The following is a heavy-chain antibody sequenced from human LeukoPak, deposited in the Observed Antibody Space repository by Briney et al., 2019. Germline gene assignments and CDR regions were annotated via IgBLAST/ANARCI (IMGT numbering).Heavy chain of an antibody. J-gene: IGHJ3*02. V-gene: IGHV3-7*01. Sequence: GGSLRLSCAASGFTFSSYAMSWGRQAPGKGLEGVANIRQDGSDKYYVDSVKGRFTISRDNAKNSLYLQMNSLRDEDTAVYYCARPIVVVPAAIPGAFDIWGQGTMVTVSS. D-gene: IGHD2-2*02. CDR3: ARPIVVVPAAIPGAFDI. CDR1: GFTFSSYA. CDR2: IRQDGSDK.